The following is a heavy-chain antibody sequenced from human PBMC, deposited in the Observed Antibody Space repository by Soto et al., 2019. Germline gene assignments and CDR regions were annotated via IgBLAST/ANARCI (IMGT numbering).Heavy chain of an antibody. V-gene: IGHV3-23*01. J-gene: IGHJ5*02. CDR2: ISGSGGGT. Sequence: EVQLLESGGGLVQPGGSLRLSCAASGFTFSSYAMSWVRQAPGKGLEWVSAISGSGGGTYYADSVKGRFTISRDNSKNTLYLQMNSLRAEDTAVYYCAKDSGLGYCSSTSCNNWFDPWGQGTLVTVSS. CDR1: GFTFSSYA. D-gene: IGHD2-2*01. CDR3: AKDSGLGYCSSTSCNNWFDP.